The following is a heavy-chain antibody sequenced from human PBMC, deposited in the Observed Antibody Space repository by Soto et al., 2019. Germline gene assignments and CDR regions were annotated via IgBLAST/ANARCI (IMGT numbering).Heavy chain of an antibody. CDR1: GGSFSGYY. CDR2: INHSGST. Sequence: PSETLSLTCAVYGGSFSGYYWSWIRQPPGKGLEWIGEINHSGSTNYNPSLKSRVTISVDTSKNQFSLKLSSVTAADTAVYYCARAMHRANYYYYGMDVWGQGTTVTVSS. J-gene: IGHJ6*02. V-gene: IGHV4-34*01. CDR3: ARAMHRANYYYYGMDV.